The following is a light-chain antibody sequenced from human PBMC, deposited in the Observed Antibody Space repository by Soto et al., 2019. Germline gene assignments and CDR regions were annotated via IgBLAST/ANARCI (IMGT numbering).Light chain of an antibody. V-gene: IGKV2-28*01. J-gene: IGKJ2*01. Sequence: DIVMTQSPISLPVTPGEPASISCRSSQSLLHSNGYNYLDWYLQKPGQSPQLLIYLGSNRASGVPDRFSGSGSGTDFTLKISRVEAEDVGVYYGMQALQTPRTFGQGTKLEIK. CDR3: MQALQTPRT. CDR1: QSLLHSNGYNY. CDR2: LGS.